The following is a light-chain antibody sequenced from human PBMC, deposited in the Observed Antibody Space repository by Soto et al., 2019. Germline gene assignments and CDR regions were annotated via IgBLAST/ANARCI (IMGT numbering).Light chain of an antibody. J-gene: IGLJ7*01. CDR2: DNN. V-gene: IGLV1-51*01. Sequence: QSVLTQPPSVSAAPGQKVTISCSGGISNIGSNFVSWYQKLPRTAPKLLIYDNNQRPSGIPDRFSVSESGTSATLSITGLQTGDEADYFCGTWDDDLSAVVFGGGTQLTVL. CDR3: GTWDDDLSAVV. CDR1: ISNIGSNF.